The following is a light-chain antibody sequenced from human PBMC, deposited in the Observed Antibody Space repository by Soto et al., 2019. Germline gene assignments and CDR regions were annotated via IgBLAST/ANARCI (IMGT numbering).Light chain of an antibody. V-gene: IGLV2-14*01. CDR2: DVT. CDR3: SSYPGTTTLV. Sequence: QSVLTQPVSVSGSPGQSITISCTGISSDVGFYNYVSWYQHHPGKAPKLLIYDVTERPSGVSDRFSGSKSGNRASLTISGLQAEDEADYYCSSYPGTTTLVFGGGTKVTV. J-gene: IGLJ1*01. CDR1: SSDVGFYNY.